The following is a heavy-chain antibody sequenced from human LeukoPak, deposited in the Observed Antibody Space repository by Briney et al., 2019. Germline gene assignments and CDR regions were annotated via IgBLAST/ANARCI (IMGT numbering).Heavy chain of an antibody. Sequence: GGSLRLSCAASGFTFSSYAMSWVRQGQGTGLEWVSGISSRGGTTDYADFVKGRFTMSRDNSKNTLYLQMHSLRAEDTAVYYCAKDLKGLYDYVRGSYAVDIWGQGTTVTVSS. D-gene: IGHD3-16*01. CDR1: GFTFSSYA. CDR2: ISSRGGTT. J-gene: IGHJ3*02. CDR3: AKDLKGLYDYVRGSYAVDI. V-gene: IGHV3-23*01.